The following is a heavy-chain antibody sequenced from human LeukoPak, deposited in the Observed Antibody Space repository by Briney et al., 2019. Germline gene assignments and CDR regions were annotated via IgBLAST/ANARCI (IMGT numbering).Heavy chain of an antibody. CDR1: GFTFSNYG. V-gene: IGHV3-30*18. Sequence: GGSLRLSCAASGFTFSNYGMHWVRQAPGKGLEWVAVISYDGTNKYYADSVKGRFSISRDNSKNALYLQMSSLRAEDTAVYYCAKAKSEYTGSYYFDCWGQGTLVTVSS. CDR2: ISYDGTNK. CDR3: AKAKSEYTGSYYFDC. J-gene: IGHJ4*02. D-gene: IGHD3-10*01.